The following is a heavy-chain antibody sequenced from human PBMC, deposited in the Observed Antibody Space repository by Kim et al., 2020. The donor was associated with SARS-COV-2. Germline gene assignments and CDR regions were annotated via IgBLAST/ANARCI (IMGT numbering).Heavy chain of an antibody. J-gene: IGHJ4*02. V-gene: IGHV3-43*02. Sequence: GGSLRLSCAASGFKFDDYAMQWVRQAPGKGLEWVSLITKDGGVTVYGDSVKGRFTISRDNSKNSLFLQMNSLKTEDTALYYCVKGFYGGRWYADYWGQGTQVTVSS. CDR3: VKGFYGGRWYADY. CDR2: ITKDGGVT. D-gene: IGHD6-13*01. CDR1: GFKFDDYA.